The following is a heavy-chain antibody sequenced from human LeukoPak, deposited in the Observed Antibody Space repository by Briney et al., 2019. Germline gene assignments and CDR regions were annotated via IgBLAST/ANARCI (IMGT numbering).Heavy chain of an antibody. D-gene: IGHD6-13*01. CDR3: AREYGIAATDY. CDR2: IYSGGST. J-gene: IGHJ4*02. V-gene: IGHV3-53*01. CDR1: GFTVSSNY. Sequence: GGSLRLSCAASGFTVSSNYMSLVRQAPGKGLEWVSVIYSGGSTYYADSVKGRFTISRDNSKNTLYLQMNSLRAEDTAVYYCAREYGIAATDYWGQGTLVTVSS.